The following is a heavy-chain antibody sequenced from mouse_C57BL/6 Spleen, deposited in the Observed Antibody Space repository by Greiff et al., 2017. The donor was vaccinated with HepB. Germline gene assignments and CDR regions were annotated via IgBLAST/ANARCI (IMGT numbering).Heavy chain of an antibody. D-gene: IGHD1-1*01. J-gene: IGHJ1*03. Sequence: QVQLQQPGTELVKPGASVKLSCKASGYTFTSYWMHWVKQRPGQGLEWIGNINPSNGGTNYNEKFKSKATLTVDKSSITAYLQLSSLTSEDSAVYYCAYYGGSPGYFDVWGTGTTVTVSS. CDR2: INPSNGGT. V-gene: IGHV1-53*01. CDR3: AYYGGSPGYFDV. CDR1: GYTFTSYW.